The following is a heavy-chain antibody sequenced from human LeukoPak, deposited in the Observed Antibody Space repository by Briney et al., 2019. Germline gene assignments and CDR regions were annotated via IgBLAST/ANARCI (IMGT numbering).Heavy chain of an antibody. V-gene: IGHV4-30-2*01. Sequence: SETLSLTCTVSGGSISSGGYYWSWIRQPPGKGLEWIGYIYHSGSTYYNPSLKSRVTISVDRSKNQFSLKLSSVTAADTAVYYCARVNENFIDYWGQGTLVTVSS. CDR1: GGSISSGGYY. CDR3: ARVNENFIDY. J-gene: IGHJ4*02. D-gene: IGHD1-1*01. CDR2: IYHSGST.